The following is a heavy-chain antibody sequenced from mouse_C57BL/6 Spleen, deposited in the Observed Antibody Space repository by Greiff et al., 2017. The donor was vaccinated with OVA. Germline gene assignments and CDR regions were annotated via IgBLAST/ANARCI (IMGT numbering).Heavy chain of an antibody. V-gene: IGHV1-52*01. CDR3: ARSEITTGFAY. CDR2: IDPSDSET. J-gene: IGHJ3*01. D-gene: IGHD1-1*01. CDR1: GYTFTSYW. Sequence: QVQLQQSGAELVRPGSSVKLSCKASGYTFTSYWMHWVKQRPIQGLEWIGNIDPSDSETHYNQKFKDKATLTVDKSSSTAYMQLSSLTSEDSAVYYCARSEITTGFAYWGQGTLVTVSA.